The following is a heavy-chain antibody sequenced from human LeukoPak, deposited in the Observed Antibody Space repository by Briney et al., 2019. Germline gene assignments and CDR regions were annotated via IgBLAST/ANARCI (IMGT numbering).Heavy chain of an antibody. CDR2: IYTSGST. D-gene: IGHD6-19*01. J-gene: IGHJ6*03. CDR3: ARTAVAGLLSYYYYYMDV. CDR1: GGSISSYY. Sequence: PSETLSLTCTVSGGSISSYYWSWIRQPAGKGLEWIGRIYTSGSTNYNPSLKSRVTMSVDTSKNQFSLKLSSVTAADTAVYYCARTAVAGLLSYYYYYMDVWGKGTTVTVSS. V-gene: IGHV4-4*07.